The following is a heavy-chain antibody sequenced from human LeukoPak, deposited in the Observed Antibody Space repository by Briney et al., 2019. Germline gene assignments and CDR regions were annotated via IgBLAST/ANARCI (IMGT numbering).Heavy chain of an antibody. J-gene: IGHJ4*02. CDR3: ARQSVELRVSGWGYFDY. D-gene: IGHD1-7*01. CDR2: IYYSGTT. Sequence: PSETLSLTCTVSGGSISSGSYFWGWIRQPPGKGLEWIGTIYYSGTTYYNPSLKSRVTISVDTSKNQFSLKLSSVTAADTAVYYCARQSVELRVSGWGYFDYWGQGTLVTVSS. CDR1: GGSISSGSYF. V-gene: IGHV4-39*01.